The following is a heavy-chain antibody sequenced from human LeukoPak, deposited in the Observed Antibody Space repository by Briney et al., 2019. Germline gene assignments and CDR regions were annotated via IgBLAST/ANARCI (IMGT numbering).Heavy chain of an antibody. D-gene: IGHD6-19*01. J-gene: IGHJ4*02. CDR3: TTDSSGWYPPLWY. CDR1: GFTFSNAW. CDR2: IKSKTDGGTT. V-gene: IGHV3-15*01. Sequence: GGPLRLTCAASGFTFSNAWMSWVRQAPGKGLEWVGRIKSKTDGGTTDYAAPVKGRFTISRDDSKNTLYLQMNSLKTEDTAVYYCTTDSSGWYPPLWYWGQGTLVTVSS.